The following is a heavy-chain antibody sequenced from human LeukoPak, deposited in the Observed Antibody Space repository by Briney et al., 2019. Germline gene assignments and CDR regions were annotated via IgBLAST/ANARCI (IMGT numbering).Heavy chain of an antibody. CDR2: IKRKSDGGTT. Sequence: GGSLRLSCAAPGLTFSNAWMSWVRQAPGKGLEWVGRIKRKSDGGTTDYAAPVKGRFTISRDDSKNMLYLQMNSLKSEDTAVYYCTTELDIRPNHYWGQGTLVTVSS. J-gene: IGHJ4*02. V-gene: IGHV3-15*01. CDR3: TTELDIRPNHY. D-gene: IGHD3-22*01. CDR1: GLTFSNAW.